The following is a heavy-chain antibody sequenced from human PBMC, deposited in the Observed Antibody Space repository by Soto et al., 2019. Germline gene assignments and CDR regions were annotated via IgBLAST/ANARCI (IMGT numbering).Heavy chain of an antibody. CDR1: GGSISSGGYS. V-gene: IGHV4-30-2*01. CDR3: ARGETNYFDY. CDR2: IYHSGST. J-gene: IGHJ4*02. Sequence: SETLSLTCAVSGGSISSGGYSWSWIRQPPGKGLEWIGYIYHSGSTYYNPSLKSRVTISLDRSKNQFSLKLSSVTAADTAVYYCARGETNYFDYWGQGTLVTVSS. D-gene: IGHD1-1*01.